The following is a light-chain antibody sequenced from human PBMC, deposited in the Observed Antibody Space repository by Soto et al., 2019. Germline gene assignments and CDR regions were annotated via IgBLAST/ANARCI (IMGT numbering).Light chain of an antibody. CDR2: AAS. Sequence: DIQMTQSPSSLSASVGDRVTITCRASQNIGSFLHWYQQKPGKAPNLLIYAASSLQSGVPSRFSGSRSVTDFTLTISSLQPEDFATYYCQQSYSTPCTFGPGTKVDIK. J-gene: IGKJ3*01. CDR3: QQSYSTPCT. CDR1: QNIGSF. V-gene: IGKV1-39*01.